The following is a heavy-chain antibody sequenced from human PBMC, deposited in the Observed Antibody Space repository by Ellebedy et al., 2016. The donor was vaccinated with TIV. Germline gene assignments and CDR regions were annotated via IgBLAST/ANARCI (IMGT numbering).Heavy chain of an antibody. CDR3: AKDRTPGDGYWVFDN. D-gene: IGHD5-18*01. CDR2: IVGSGA. V-gene: IGHV3-23*01. CDR1: GFTFSSYS. Sequence: GESLKISCVASGFTFSSYSMTWVRQAPGKGLEWVSGIVGSGAQKYADSVKGRFTISRDNSKRTVDLQMNSLRAEDTAVYFCAKDRTPGDGYWVFDNWGQGTLVSVSS. J-gene: IGHJ4*02.